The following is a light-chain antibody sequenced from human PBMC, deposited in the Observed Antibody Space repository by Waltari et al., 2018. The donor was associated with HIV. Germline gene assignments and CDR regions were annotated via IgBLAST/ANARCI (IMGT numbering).Light chain of an antibody. CDR3: SSYTRSSTLGV. CDR2: GVS. J-gene: IGLJ1*01. CDR1: SSEVGGYNH. Sequence: QSALTQPASVYGSPGQSITISCTGTSSEVGGYNHVSWYQQHPGTAPKLMIFGVSNRPSGVSNRFSGSKSGNTASLTISGLQAEDEADYYCSSYTRSSTLGVFGTGTKVTVL. V-gene: IGLV2-14*03.